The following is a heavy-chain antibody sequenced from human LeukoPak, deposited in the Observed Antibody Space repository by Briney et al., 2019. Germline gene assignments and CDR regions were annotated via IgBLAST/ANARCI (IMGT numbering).Heavy chain of an antibody. CDR1: GFTFSSYS. CDR2: ISSSSSTI. Sequence: PGGSLRLSCAASGFTFSSYSMNWVRQAPGKGLEWVSYISSSSSTIYYADSVKGRFTISRDNSKNTLYLQMNSLRAEDTALYYCAKGPLIEVAGTTWDYWGQGTLVTVSS. V-gene: IGHV3-48*01. J-gene: IGHJ4*02. D-gene: IGHD6-19*01. CDR3: AKGPLIEVAGTTWDY.